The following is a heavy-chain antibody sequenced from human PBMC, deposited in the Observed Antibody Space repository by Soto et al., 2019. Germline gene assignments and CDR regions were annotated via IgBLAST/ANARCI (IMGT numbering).Heavy chain of an antibody. CDR2: INPNSGGT. D-gene: IGHD2-2*01. CDR3: ARDPPMSYCSSTSFYEWCGDYYYGMDV. J-gene: IGHJ6*02. Sequence: QVQLVQSGAEVKKPGASVKVSCKASGYTFTGYYMHWVRQAPGQGLEWMGWINPNSGGTNSAQKFQGRVTMTRDTSISTAYMELSRLRSDATAVYYCARDPPMSYCSSTSFYEWCGDYYYGMDVWGQETTVTASS. CDR1: GYTFTGYY. V-gene: IGHV1-2*02.